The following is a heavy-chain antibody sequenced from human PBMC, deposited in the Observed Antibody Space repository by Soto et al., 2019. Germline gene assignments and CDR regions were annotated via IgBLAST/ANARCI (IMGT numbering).Heavy chain of an antibody. CDR3: ARGPTVVVTAILRFYYYGMDV. Sequence: PGGSLRLSCAASGFTFSSYAMHWVRQAPGKGLEWVAVISYDGSNKYYADSVKGRFTISRDNSKNTLYLQMNSLRAEDTAVYYCARGPTVVVTAILRFYYYGMDVWGQGTTVTVSS. CDR1: GFTFSSYA. J-gene: IGHJ6*02. D-gene: IGHD2-21*02. CDR2: ISYDGSNK. V-gene: IGHV3-30-3*01.